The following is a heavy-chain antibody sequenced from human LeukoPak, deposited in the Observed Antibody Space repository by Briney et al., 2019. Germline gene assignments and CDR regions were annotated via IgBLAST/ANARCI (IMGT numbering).Heavy chain of an antibody. J-gene: IGHJ6*03. V-gene: IGHV3-15*01. CDR1: GFTFSNAW. D-gene: IGHD3-22*01. CDR3: TTVRSRFYYDSGAYYYPKLDYYYYYMDV. Sequence: GGSLRLSCAASGFTFSNAWMSWVRQGPGKGLEWIGRIKSKTDGGATDYAAPVKGRLTISRDDSKNTLYLQMNGLKTEDTAVYYCTTVRSRFYYDSGAYYYPKLDYYYYYMDVWGKGTTVIVSS. CDR2: IKSKTDGGAT.